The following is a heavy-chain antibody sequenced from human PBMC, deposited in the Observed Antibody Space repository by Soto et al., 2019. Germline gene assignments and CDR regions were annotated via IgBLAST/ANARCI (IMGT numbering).Heavy chain of an antibody. Sequence: PSETLSLTCTVSGGSISSYFWSWIRQPPGKGLEWIGYIYYSGSTNYNPSLKSRVTISVDTSKNQVSLKLNSVTAADTAVYYFAGGLLGGDYDSSGYYLDYRGQGTL. CDR1: GGSISSYF. CDR2: IYYSGST. D-gene: IGHD3-22*01. J-gene: IGHJ4*02. V-gene: IGHV4-59*01. CDR3: AGGLLGGDYDSSGYYLDY.